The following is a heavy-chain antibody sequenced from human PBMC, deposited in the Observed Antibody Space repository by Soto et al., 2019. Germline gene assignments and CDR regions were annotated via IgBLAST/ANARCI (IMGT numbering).Heavy chain of an antibody. CDR1: GGSISSYY. V-gene: IGHV4-59*01. CDR3: ARDRGYSYGHYYYYYGMYV. D-gene: IGHD5-18*01. J-gene: IGHJ6*02. CDR2: IYYSGST. Sequence: SETLSLTCTVSGGSISSYYWSWIRQPPGKGLEWIGYIYYSGSTNYNPSLKSRVTISVDTSKNQFSLKLSSVTAADTAVYYCARDRGYSYGHYYYYYGMYVWGQGTTVTVSS.